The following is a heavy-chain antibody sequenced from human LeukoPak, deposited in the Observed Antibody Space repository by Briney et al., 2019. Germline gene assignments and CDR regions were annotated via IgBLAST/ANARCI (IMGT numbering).Heavy chain of an antibody. D-gene: IGHD3-22*01. CDR3: ARDPFHTYYYDP. CDR2: IDPKRGET. J-gene: IGHJ4*02. CDR1: GYTFSAYY. V-gene: IGHV1-2*02. Sequence: GASVKVSCKAFGYTFSAYYLHWVRQAPGQGLEWMGWIDPKRGETNYAQKFQGRVTMTTDTSISTAYMELSRLISDDTAVYYCARDPFHTYYYDPWGQGTLVTVSS.